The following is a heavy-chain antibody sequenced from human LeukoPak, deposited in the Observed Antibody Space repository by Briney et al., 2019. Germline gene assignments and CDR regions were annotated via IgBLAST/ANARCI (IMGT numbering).Heavy chain of an antibody. CDR1: GFTXGDYA. Sequence: SGFTXGDYAMSWVRQAPGKGREWVGFIRSKAYGXTTEYAASVKGRFTISRDDSKSIAYLQMNSLKTEDTAVXXXXXXXGXXXXDVWGKXTXVTISS. V-gene: IGHV3-49*04. CDR3: XXXXGXXXXDV. J-gene: IGHJ6*03. CDR2: IRSKAYGXTT.